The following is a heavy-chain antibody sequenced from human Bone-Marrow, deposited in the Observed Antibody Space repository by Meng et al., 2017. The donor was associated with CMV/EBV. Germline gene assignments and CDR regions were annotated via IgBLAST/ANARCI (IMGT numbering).Heavy chain of an antibody. V-gene: IGHV1-69*05. CDR2: IIPIFGTA. CDR3: ARELANWGSRYFDL. D-gene: IGHD7-27*01. CDR1: GGTFSSYA. Sequence: SVKVSCKASGGTFSSYAISWVRQAPGQGLEWMGGIIPIFGTANYAQKFQGRVTITTDESTSTAYMELSSLRSEDTAVYYCARELANWGSRYFDLWGRGTLVTVSS. J-gene: IGHJ2*01.